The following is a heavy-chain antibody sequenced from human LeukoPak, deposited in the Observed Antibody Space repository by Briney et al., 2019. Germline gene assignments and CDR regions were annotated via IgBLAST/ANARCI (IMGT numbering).Heavy chain of an antibody. J-gene: IGHJ4*02. CDR2: ITYSSGYT. D-gene: IGHD3-10*01. CDR1: GFTFTNAW. V-gene: IGHV3-23*01. Sequence: GGSLRLSCAVSGFTFTNAWLCWVRQAPGKGLEWVSGITYSSGYTYYADSVKGRFTISRDNSRNTLYLQMNSLRAEDTAVYYCAKDPSDLGGSGSNNYFDCWGQGTLVTVSS. CDR3: AKDPSDLGGSGSNNYFDC.